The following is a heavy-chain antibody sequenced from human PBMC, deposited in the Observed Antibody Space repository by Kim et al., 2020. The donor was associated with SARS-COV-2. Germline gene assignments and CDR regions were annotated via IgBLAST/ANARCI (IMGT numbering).Heavy chain of an antibody. V-gene: IGHV1-69*04. CDR3: ARQEAEQQLLC. Sequence: SVKVSCKASGGTFSSYAISWVRQAPGQGLEWMGRIIPILGIANYAQKFQGRVTITADKSTSTAYMELSSLRSEDTAVYYCARQEAEQQLLCWGQGTLVTVSS. J-gene: IGHJ4*02. CDR1: GGTFSSYA. CDR2: IIPILGIA. D-gene: IGHD6-13*01.